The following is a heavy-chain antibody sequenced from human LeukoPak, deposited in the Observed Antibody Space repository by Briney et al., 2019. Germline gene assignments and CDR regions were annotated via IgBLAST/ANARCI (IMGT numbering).Heavy chain of an antibody. Sequence: GGSLGLSCAASGFTFSSYWMSWVRQAPGKGLEWVANIKQDGSEKYYVDSVKGRFTISRDNAKNSLYLQMNSLRAEDTAVYYCARDTVFRQNWFDPWGQGTLVTVSP. J-gene: IGHJ5*02. CDR1: GFTFSSYW. CDR3: ARDTVFRQNWFDP. CDR2: IKQDGSEK. V-gene: IGHV3-7*01. D-gene: IGHD4-11*01.